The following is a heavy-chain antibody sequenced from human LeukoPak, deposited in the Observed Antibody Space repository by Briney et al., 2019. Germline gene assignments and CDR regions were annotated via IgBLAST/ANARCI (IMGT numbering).Heavy chain of an antibody. V-gene: IGHV1-2*02. Sequence: GASVKVSCKASGYTFTGYYMHWVRQAPGQGLEWMGWINPNSGGTNYAQKFQGRVTMTRDTSISTAYMELSRLRSDDTAVYYCARDAQLIAAAGHNWFDPWGQGTLVTVSS. D-gene: IGHD6-13*01. CDR3: ARDAQLIAAAGHNWFDP. CDR2: INPNSGGT. J-gene: IGHJ5*02. CDR1: GYTFTGYY.